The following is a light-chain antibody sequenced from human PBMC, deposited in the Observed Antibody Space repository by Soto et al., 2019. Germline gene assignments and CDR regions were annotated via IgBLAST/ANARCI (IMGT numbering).Light chain of an antibody. CDR2: GAS. Sequence: IVMSQSPATLSLSPGERATLSCRASQSVRNNLAWYQQRPGQAPRLLMYGASTRPSGIPARFTGGGSGTDFTLTITSLKYEDFAVYYCQQHDSYMYAFGQGTKVDIK. V-gene: IGKV3-15*01. CDR1: QSVRNN. J-gene: IGKJ2*01. CDR3: QQHDSYMYA.